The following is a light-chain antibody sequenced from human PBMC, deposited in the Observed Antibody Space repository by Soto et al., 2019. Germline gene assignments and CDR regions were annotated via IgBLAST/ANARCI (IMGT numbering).Light chain of an antibody. J-gene: IGKJ2*01. CDR2: AAS. V-gene: IGKV1-39*01. CDR3: QQSYSAPRT. Sequence: DIQMTQSPSSLSASVGDRVTITCRASQSISNFLNWYQQKPGKAPKLLISAASSLQGGVPSRFSGSGSGTDFTLTISSLQPEDFATYYCQQSYSAPRTFGQGTKLDIK. CDR1: QSISNF.